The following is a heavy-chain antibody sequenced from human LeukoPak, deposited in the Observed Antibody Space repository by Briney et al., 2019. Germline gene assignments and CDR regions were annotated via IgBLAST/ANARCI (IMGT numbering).Heavy chain of an antibody. CDR3: ARDLSPLLWFGELTGAFDY. Sequence: GASVKVSCKASGYTFTSYYMHWVRQAPGQGLEWMGIINPSGGSTSYAQKFQGRVTMTRDTSTSTVYMELSSLRSEDTAVYYRARDLSPLLWFGELTGAFDYWGQGTLVTVSS. J-gene: IGHJ4*02. D-gene: IGHD3-10*01. CDR1: GYTFTSYY. CDR2: INPSGGST. V-gene: IGHV1-46*01.